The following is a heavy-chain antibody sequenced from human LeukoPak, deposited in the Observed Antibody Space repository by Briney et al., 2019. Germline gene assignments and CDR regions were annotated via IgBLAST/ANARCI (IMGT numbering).Heavy chain of an antibody. CDR3: ASSTSRAGGPGGHSFDY. CDR2: INSSTSYM. CDR1: GFIFSSYS. Sequence: PGGSLRLSCAASGFIFSSYSMNWVRQAPGKGLEGVSSINSSTSYMYYADSVKGRFTISRDNAKNSLYLQVDSLRADDTAGYYCASSTSRAGGPGGHSFDYWGQGTLVTVSS. V-gene: IGHV3-21*01. J-gene: IGHJ4*02. D-gene: IGHD2-2*01.